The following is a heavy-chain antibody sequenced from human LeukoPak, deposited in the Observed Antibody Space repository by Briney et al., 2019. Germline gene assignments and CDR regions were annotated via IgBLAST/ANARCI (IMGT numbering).Heavy chain of an antibody. D-gene: IGHD3-22*01. CDR2: INPNSGGT. Sequence: ASVKVSCKASGCTLADYYMHWVRQAPGQGLEWMGRINPNSGGTNYAQKFQGRVTMTRDTSISTVYMELSRLRSDDTAVYYCARVGYYESSGYYEYWGQGTLVTVSS. CDR3: ARVGYYESSGYYEY. V-gene: IGHV1-2*06. J-gene: IGHJ4*02. CDR1: GCTLADYY.